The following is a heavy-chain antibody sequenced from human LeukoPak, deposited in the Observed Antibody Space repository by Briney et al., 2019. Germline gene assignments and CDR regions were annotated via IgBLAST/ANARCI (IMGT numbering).Heavy chain of an antibody. V-gene: IGHV4-59*01. CDR2: IYYSGST. CDR3: ARISSRYAFDI. J-gene: IGHJ3*02. Sequence: SETLSLTCTVSGGSISSYYWNWIRQPPGKGLEWIGYIYYSGSTNYNPSLKSRVTISVDTSKNQFSLKLSSVTAADTAVYYCARISSRYAFDIWGQGTMVTVSS. CDR1: GGSISSYY. D-gene: IGHD3-16*02.